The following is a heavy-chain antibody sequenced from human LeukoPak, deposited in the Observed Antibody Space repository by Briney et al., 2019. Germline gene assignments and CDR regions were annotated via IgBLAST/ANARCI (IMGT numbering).Heavy chain of an antibody. CDR3: AKDIPQYASGWFLGGVYY. J-gene: IGHJ4*02. V-gene: IGHV3-30*02. CDR2: IRYDESNK. CDR1: GFTFSNYG. D-gene: IGHD6-19*01. Sequence: GGSLRLSCAASGFTFSNYGMHWVRQAPGKGLEWVAFIRYDESNKYYADSVKGRFTISRDNSKNTLYLQMNSLRAEDTAVYYCAKDIPQYASGWFLGGVYYSRQGSLVTVSS.